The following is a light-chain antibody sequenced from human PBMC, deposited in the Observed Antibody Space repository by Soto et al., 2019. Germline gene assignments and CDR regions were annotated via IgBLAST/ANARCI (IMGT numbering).Light chain of an antibody. CDR2: GAS. CDR1: QSVSSN. V-gene: IGKV3-15*01. CDR3: QQYNNSVT. Sequence: EIVLTQSPATLSVSPGERATLSCRASQSVSSNLVWYQQKPGQAPRLLIYGASSRATGIPDRFSGSGSGTEFTLTISSLQSEDFAVYYCQQYNNSVTFGEGTKVDIK. J-gene: IGKJ4*01.